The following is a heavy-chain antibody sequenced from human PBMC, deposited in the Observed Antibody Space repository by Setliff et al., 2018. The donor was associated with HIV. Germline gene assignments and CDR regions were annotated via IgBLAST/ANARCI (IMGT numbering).Heavy chain of an antibody. CDR3: ARGGPLGSWLNFYYYGMDV. J-gene: IGHJ6*02. CDR1: GYTFNGYG. Sequence: ASVKVSCKASGYTFNGYGMHWVRQAPGERFEWMGWINGDNGDTKDSEKFQGRVTITRDTSANIVYMEVSSLRSEDTAIYYCARGGPLGSWLNFYYYGMDVWGQGTTVTSP. CDR2: INGDNGDT. D-gene: IGHD6-13*01. V-gene: IGHV1-3*01.